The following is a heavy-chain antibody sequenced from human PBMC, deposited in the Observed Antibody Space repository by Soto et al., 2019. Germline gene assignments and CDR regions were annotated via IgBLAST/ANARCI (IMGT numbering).Heavy chain of an antibody. V-gene: IGHV3-30*18. CDR2: ISYDGSNK. D-gene: IGHD6-19*01. CDR1: GFTFSSYG. J-gene: IGHJ4*02. Sequence: QVQLVESGGGVVQPGRSLRLSCAASGFTFSSYGMHWVRQAPGKGLEWVAVISYDGSNKYYADSVKGRFTISRDNSKNTLYLQMNSLRAEDTAEYYCAKDTIAVAPTFDYWGQGTLVTVSS. CDR3: AKDTIAVAPTFDY.